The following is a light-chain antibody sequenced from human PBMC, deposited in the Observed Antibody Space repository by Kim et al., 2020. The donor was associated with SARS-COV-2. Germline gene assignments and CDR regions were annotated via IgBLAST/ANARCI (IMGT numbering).Light chain of an antibody. J-gene: IGLJ2*01. CDR1: SSNVGAGYD. CDR3: QSYDSSLSVVV. V-gene: IGLV1-40*01. Sequence: MVTSACTGGSSNVGAGYDVHWYQQLPGTAPKLLIYGNSNRPSGVPDRFSGSKSGTSASLAITGLQAEDEADYYCQSYDSSLSVVVFGGGTQLTVL. CDR2: GNS.